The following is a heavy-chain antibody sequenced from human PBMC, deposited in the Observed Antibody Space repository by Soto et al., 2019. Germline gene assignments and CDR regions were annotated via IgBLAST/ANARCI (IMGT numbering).Heavy chain of an antibody. V-gene: IGHV4-34*01. J-gene: IGHJ6*02. Sequence: SETLSLTCAVYGGSFSGYYWSWIRQPPGKGLEWIGEINHSGSTNYNPSLKSRVTISVDTSKNQFSLKLSSVTAADTAVYYCATQLYCGGDCYPADVWGQGTTVTVSS. CDR1: GGSFSGYY. D-gene: IGHD2-21*02. CDR2: INHSGST. CDR3: ATQLYCGGDCYPADV.